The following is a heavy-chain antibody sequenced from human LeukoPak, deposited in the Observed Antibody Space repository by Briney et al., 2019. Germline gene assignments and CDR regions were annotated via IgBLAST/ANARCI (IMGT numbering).Heavy chain of an antibody. V-gene: IGHV3-9*03. J-gene: IGHJ4*02. Sequence: GRSLRLSCAASGFTFDDYAMHWVRQAPGKGLESVSGITWNSGSVGYADSVKGRFTISRDNAKTSLYLQMNSLRAEDMALYYCAKAIRYSTGWFYFDSWGQGTLVTVSS. CDR3: AKAIRYSTGWFYFDS. D-gene: IGHD6-19*01. CDR1: GFTFDDYA. CDR2: ITWNSGSV.